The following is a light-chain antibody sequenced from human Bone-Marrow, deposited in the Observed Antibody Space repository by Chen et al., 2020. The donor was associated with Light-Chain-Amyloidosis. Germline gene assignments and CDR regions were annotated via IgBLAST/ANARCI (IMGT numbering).Light chain of an antibody. CDR2: DDS. CDR1: NIGSTS. Sequence: SYVLTQPSSVSVATGQTATHACGGNNIGSTSVHWYQQTPGQAPLLVVYDDSDRPSGIPERLSGSNSGNTATLTISRVEAGDEADYYCQVWDRSSDRPVFGGGTKLTVL. CDR3: QVWDRSSDRPV. J-gene: IGLJ3*02. V-gene: IGLV3-21*02.